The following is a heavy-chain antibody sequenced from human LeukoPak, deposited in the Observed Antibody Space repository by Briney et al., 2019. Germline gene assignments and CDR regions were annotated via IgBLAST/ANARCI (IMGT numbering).Heavy chain of an antibody. V-gene: IGHV1-69*04. CDR1: GGTFSSYA. CDR3: ARSQGGTMSLRHFDL. CDR2: IIPILGIA. J-gene: IGHJ2*01. Sequence: SVKVSCKASGGTFSSYAISWVRQAPGQGLEWMGRIIPILGIANYAQKFQGRVTITADKSTSTAYMELSSLRSEDTAVYYCARSQGGTMSLRHFDLWGRGTLVTVSS. D-gene: IGHD5/OR15-5a*01.